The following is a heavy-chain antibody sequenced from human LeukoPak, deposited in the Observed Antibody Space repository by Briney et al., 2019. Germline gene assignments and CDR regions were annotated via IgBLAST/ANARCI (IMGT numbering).Heavy chain of an antibody. CDR2: ISSSGSTI. Sequence: GGSLRLSCAAPGFTFSSYEMNWVCQAPGKGLDFASYISSSGSTIYYTDSVKGRFTISRDNAKNSLYLQMNSLRAEDTAVYYCARALAAAGNYWGQGTLVTVSS. CDR1: GFTFSSYE. CDR3: ARALAAAGNY. D-gene: IGHD6-13*01. V-gene: IGHV3-48*03. J-gene: IGHJ4*02.